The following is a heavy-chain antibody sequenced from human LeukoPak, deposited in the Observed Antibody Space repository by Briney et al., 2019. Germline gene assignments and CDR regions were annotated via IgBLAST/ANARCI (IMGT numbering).Heavy chain of an antibody. CDR2: IKQDGSEK. J-gene: IGHJ4*02. CDR3: ARFGELFRNAFTSHLGY. Sequence: PGGSLRLSCAASGFTFSSYWMSWVRQAPGKGLEWVANIKQDGSEKYYVDSVKGRFTISRDNAKNSLYLQMNSLRAEDTAVYYCARFGELFRNAFTSHLGYWGQGTLVTVSS. D-gene: IGHD3-10*01. V-gene: IGHV3-7*03. CDR1: GFTFSSYW.